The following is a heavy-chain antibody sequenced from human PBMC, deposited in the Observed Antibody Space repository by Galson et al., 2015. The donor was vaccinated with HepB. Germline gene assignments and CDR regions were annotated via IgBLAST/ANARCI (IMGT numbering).Heavy chain of an antibody. CDR2: IKQDGSEK. Sequence: SLRLSCAASGFTFSSYWMSWVRQAPGKGLEWVANIKQDGSEKYYVDSVKGRFTISRDNAKNSLYLQMNSLRAEDTAVYYCARANIVATAPEYFDYWGQGTLVTVSS. V-gene: IGHV3-7*01. D-gene: IGHD5-12*01. CDR3: ARANIVATAPEYFDY. CDR1: GFTFSSYW. J-gene: IGHJ4*02.